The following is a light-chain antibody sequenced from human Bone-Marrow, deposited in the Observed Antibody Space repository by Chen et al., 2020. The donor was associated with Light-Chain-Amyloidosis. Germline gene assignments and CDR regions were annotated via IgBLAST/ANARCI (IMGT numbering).Light chain of an antibody. V-gene: IGLV2-11*01. CDR3: CSYAGSYTGV. J-gene: IGLJ1*01. CDR1: SSDVGAYNY. Sequence: QSALTQPRSVSGSPGQSVTISCTGTSSDVGAYNYVSWYQQHPGKAPKLIIYDIRGRPSGVPDRFSCSKSGNTASLTISGLQAEDEADYYCCSYAGSYTGVFGTGTKVTVL. CDR2: DIR.